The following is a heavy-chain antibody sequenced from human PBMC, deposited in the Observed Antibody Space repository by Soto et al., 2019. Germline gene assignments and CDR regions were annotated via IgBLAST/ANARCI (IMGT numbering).Heavy chain of an antibody. D-gene: IGHD3-10*01. V-gene: IGHV4-31*03. CDR2: IYYSGRT. CDR1: GGSISSGGYY. CDR3: ARAYGSGYMDV. Sequence: TLSVTCTVPGGSISSGGYYWSWIRQHPGKGLEWIGYIYYSGRTYYNPSLKSRVTISVDTSKNQLSLKLSSVTAADTAVYYCARAYGSGYMDVWGQGTTVTVSS. J-gene: IGHJ6*03.